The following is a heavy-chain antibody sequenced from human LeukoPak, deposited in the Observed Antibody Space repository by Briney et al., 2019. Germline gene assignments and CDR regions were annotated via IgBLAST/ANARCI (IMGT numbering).Heavy chain of an antibody. Sequence: ASVKASCQASGYTFTGYYIHWVRQAPGQGLEWMGWINPNSGGTNYAQKFQGRVTMTRDTSISTAYMELSSLRSDDTAVYYCARFDSGSTYFDYWGQGTLVTVSS. V-gene: IGHV1-2*02. D-gene: IGHD3-10*01. J-gene: IGHJ4*02. CDR1: GYTFTGYY. CDR3: ARFDSGSTYFDY. CDR2: INPNSGGT.